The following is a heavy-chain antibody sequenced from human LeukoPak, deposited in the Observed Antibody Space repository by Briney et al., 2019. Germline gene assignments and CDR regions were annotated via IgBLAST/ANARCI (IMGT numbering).Heavy chain of an antibody. CDR1: GGTFSSYA. Sequence: SSVKVSCKASGGTFSSYAISWVRQAPGQGLEWMGGIIPIFGTANYAQKFQGRVTITADESTSTAYMELSSLRSEDTAVYYCARMRGHSGYDYYYYYYMDVWGKGTTVTVSS. D-gene: IGHD5-12*01. CDR2: IIPIFGTA. J-gene: IGHJ6*03. CDR3: ARMRGHSGYDYYYYYYMDV. V-gene: IGHV1-69*01.